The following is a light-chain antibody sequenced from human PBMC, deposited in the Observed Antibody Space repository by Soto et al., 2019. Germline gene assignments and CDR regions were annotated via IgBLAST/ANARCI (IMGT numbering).Light chain of an antibody. Sequence: EIVMTQSPATLSVSPGERATLSCRASQSVSSNLAWYQQKPGQAPRLLIYGASTRATGIPARFSGSGSGTEFTLTISSLQSEDFVVYYCQQYGYSPITFGQGTRLEIK. CDR1: QSVSSN. CDR3: QQYGYSPIT. CDR2: GAS. J-gene: IGKJ5*01. V-gene: IGKV3-15*01.